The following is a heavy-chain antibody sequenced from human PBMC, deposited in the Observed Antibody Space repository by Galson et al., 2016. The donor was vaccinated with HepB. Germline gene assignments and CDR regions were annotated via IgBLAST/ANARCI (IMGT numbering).Heavy chain of an antibody. CDR3: ARGRGMDV. V-gene: IGHV3-48*01. CDR2: ISSSSTTI. Sequence: SLRLSCSASGFTLSDYSMNWVRQXPGKGLEWISYISSSSTTIYYADSVKGRFTISRDNAKNSLFLKMKSLRAEDTAVYYCARGRGMDVWGKGTTVTLSS. CDR1: GFTLSDYS. J-gene: IGHJ6*04.